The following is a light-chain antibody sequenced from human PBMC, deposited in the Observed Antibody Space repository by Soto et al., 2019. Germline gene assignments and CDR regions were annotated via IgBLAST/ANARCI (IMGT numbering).Light chain of an antibody. V-gene: IGKV3-15*01. CDR3: QQDNHWPLT. CDR2: GAS. CDR1: LSVGGD. Sequence: VMTQSPATLSLSPGERVTLSCRASLSVGGDVAWYPQKPVQAPRLLIFGASTRATAVPARFSGSGSATEFTFTIGSLQSEDFAVYYGQQDNHWPLTFGGGTKVEFK. J-gene: IGKJ4*01.